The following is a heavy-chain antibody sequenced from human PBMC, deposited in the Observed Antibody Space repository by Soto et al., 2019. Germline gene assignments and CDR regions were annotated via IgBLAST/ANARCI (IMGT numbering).Heavy chain of an antibody. Sequence: QVQLVQSGAEVKKPGSSVKVSCKASGGTFSSYTISWVRQAPGQGLEWMGRIIPIIGIANYAQKFQGRVTITADKSTSTAYMELSSLRSEDTAVYYCARDGLGTFGSYYGMDVWGQGTTVTVSS. CDR1: GGTFSSYT. V-gene: IGHV1-69*08. CDR2: IIPIIGIA. J-gene: IGHJ6*02. CDR3: ARDGLGTFGSYYGMDV. D-gene: IGHD3-16*01.